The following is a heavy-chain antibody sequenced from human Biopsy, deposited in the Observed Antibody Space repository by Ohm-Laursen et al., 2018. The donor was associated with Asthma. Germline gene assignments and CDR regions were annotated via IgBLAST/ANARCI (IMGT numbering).Heavy chain of an antibody. V-gene: IGHV1-2*06. J-gene: IGHJ5*02. Sequence: SVTASCQACGDTFIFPDLHLAQHTPGQGVEWLGRVNPNSGGTNFAQKFQGRVTMTRDTSISTAYMELSRLRSDDTAVYYCARGQKSAGDRWFDPWGQGTLVTVSS. CDR3: ARGQKSAGDRWFDP. CDR2: VNPNSGGT. CDR1: GDTFIFPD. D-gene: IGHD6-13*01.